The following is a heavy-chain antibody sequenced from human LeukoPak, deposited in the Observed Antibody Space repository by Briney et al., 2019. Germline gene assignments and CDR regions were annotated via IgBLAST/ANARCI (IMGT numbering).Heavy chain of an antibody. CDR3: ARGYGSGSYPLDY. CDR2: IYYSGST. Sequence: SETLSLTCTVSGGSISSHYWSWIRQPPGKGLEWIGYIYYSGSTNYNPSLKSRVTISVDTSKNQFSLKLSSVTAADTAVYYCARGYGSGSYPLDYWGQGTLVTVSS. D-gene: IGHD3-10*01. J-gene: IGHJ4*02. CDR1: GGSISSHY. V-gene: IGHV4-59*08.